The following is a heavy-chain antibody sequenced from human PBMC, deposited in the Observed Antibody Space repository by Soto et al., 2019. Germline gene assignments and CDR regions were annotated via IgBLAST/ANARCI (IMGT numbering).Heavy chain of an antibody. CDR1: NGSISGGDHY. V-gene: IGHV4-30-4*01. J-gene: IGHJ4*02. CDR3: ARGRGHGYGIDY. D-gene: IGHD5-18*01. CDR2: IKYSGST. Sequence: QVQLQESGPGLVKPSQTLSLTCSVSNGSISGGDHYWSWIRHPPGKGLEWIGHIKYSGSTYYNPSLTSRVTMSVDTSKNQFSVNLSSVTGADTAFYYCARGRGHGYGIDYWGQGVLVSVSS.